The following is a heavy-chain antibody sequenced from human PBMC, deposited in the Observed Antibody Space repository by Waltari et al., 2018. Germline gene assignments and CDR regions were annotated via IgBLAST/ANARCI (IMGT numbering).Heavy chain of an antibody. CDR3: ARGWVGGV. CDR2: IESTGTYI. J-gene: IGHJ6*02. V-gene: IGHV3-21*01. CDR1: GFTFKRFA. Sequence: EVQLVESGGGLVKPGGSRRLSCAACGFTFKRFAMNLVRQAPGEGLEWVASIESTGTYINYTDPVKGRFTISGNDAKDSLFLQMGSLRGEETAMYCWARGWVGGVWGQGTTVTVSS. D-gene: IGHD3-16*01.